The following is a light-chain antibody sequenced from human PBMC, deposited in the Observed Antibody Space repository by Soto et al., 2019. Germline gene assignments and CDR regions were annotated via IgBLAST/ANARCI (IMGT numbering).Light chain of an antibody. CDR1: QSVSDYY. J-gene: IGKJ1*01. CDR3: QQYGSSLPTT. Sequence: EIVLTQSPGTLSLSPGERATLSCRASQSVSDYYLAWYQQKPGQAPRLLIYGASSRATGIPDRFSGSGSGTDFTLTISRLEPEDFAVYYCQQYGSSLPTTFGKGTKVDIK. CDR2: GAS. V-gene: IGKV3-20*01.